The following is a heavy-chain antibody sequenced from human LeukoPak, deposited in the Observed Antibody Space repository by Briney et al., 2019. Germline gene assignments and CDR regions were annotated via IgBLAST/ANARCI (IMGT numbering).Heavy chain of an antibody. CDR1: GGSISSYY. CDR3: ARESTYGGNSGFDY. J-gene: IGHJ4*02. Sequence: PSETLSLTCTVSGGSISSYYWSWIRQHPGKGLEWIGYIYYSGSTYYNPSLKSRVTISVDTSKNQFSLKLSSVTAADTAVYYCARESTYGGNSGFDYWGQGTLVTVSS. D-gene: IGHD4-17*01. V-gene: IGHV4-59*06. CDR2: IYYSGST.